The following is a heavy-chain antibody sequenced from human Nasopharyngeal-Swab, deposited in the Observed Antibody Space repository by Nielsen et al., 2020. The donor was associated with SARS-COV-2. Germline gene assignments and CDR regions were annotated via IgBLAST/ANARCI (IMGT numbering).Heavy chain of an antibody. V-gene: IGHV4-39*01. CDR2: INYRGSI. Sequence: WIRQPPGKGLEWIGRINYRGSIYYNLSLKSRVTISVDTSRNQFSLKGSSVTAADTAVYYFARHDPRRVPRGVWNWFDPWGQGTLVTVSS. D-gene: IGHD2-21*02. CDR3: ARHDPRRVPRGVWNWFDP. J-gene: IGHJ5*02.